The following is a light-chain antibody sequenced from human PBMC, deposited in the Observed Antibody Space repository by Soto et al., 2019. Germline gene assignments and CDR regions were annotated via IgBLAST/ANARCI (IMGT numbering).Light chain of an antibody. Sequence: QSALTQPPSASGTPGQRVTISCSGSSSNIGSNYVYWYQQLPGTAPKLLIYSNNLRPSGVPDRFSGSKSGTSASLAISGLQSEDEADYHCASWDDSLNGVVFGGGTKLTVL. CDR2: SNN. CDR1: SSNIGSNY. CDR3: ASWDDSLNGVV. J-gene: IGLJ2*01. V-gene: IGLV1-44*01.